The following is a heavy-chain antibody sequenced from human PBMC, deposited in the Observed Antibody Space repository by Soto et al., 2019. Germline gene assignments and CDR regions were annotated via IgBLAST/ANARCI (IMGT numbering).Heavy chain of an antibody. CDR3: AGEGDVPYYYYGMDV. D-gene: IGHD2-21*02. CDR2: ISGYNGKT. V-gene: IGHV1-18*01. Sequence: QVQLVQSGGEVKKPGASVKVSCKASGYTFTSYGISWVRQAPGQGLEWMGWISGYNGKTNYAQKVQDRVTMTTDTSTSTVYMGVRRVRFDDTAVYYCAGEGDVPYYYYGMDVWGQGTTVTVSS. J-gene: IGHJ6*02. CDR1: GYTFTSYG.